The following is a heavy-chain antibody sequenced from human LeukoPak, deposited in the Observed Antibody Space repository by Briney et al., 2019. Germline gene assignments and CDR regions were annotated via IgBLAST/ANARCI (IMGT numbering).Heavy chain of an antibody. Sequence: GSSVKVSCKASGGTFSSYGISWVRQAPGQGLEWMGGIIPIFGTANYAQKFQGRVTTTADESTSTAHMELSSLRSEDTAVYYCARTTDYYGSGSYYKLGYWGQGTLVTVSS. J-gene: IGHJ4*02. D-gene: IGHD3-10*01. CDR2: IIPIFGTA. CDR1: GGTFSSYG. V-gene: IGHV1-69*01. CDR3: ARTTDYYGSGSYYKLGY.